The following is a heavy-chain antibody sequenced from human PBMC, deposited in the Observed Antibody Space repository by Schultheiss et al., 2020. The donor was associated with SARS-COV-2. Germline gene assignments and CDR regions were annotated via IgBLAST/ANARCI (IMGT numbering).Heavy chain of an antibody. CDR3: ARDHIGYYYYYGMDV. V-gene: IGHV3-21*01. J-gene: IGHJ6*02. CDR1: EFTFSSYT. CDR2: ISSSSSYI. D-gene: IGHD3-16*01. Sequence: GGSLRLSCAASEFTFSSYTMNWVRQAPGKGLEWVSSISSSSSYIYYADSVKGRFTISRDNAKNSLYMQMNSLRAEDTAVYYCARDHIGYYYYYGMDVWGQGTTVTVSS.